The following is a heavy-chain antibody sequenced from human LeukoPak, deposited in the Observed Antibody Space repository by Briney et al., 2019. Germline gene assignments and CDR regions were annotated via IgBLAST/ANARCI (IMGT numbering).Heavy chain of an antibody. V-gene: IGHV3-30-3*01. Sequence: QPGGSLRSSCAASGFTFSSYGMHWVRQAPGKGLEWVTVISYDGSNKYYADSVKGRFTISRDNSKNTLYLQMNSLRAEDTAVYYCARDGPITMVRGVFDYWGQGTLVTVSS. CDR2: ISYDGSNK. J-gene: IGHJ4*02. D-gene: IGHD3-10*01. CDR3: ARDGPITMVRGVFDY. CDR1: GFTFSSYG.